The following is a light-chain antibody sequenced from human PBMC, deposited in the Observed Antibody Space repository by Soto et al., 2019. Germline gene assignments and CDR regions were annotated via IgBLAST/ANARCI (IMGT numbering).Light chain of an antibody. CDR3: QQYASSPPIT. CDR1: QSVSSSY. Sequence: EIEMTQSPGTLSLSPGERATLSCRASQSVSSSYLAWYQQKPGQAPRLLFYGASCRANGIPARFSGSGSGTDYSLTISSLEPEDFAVYYCQQYASSPPITFGQGTRLEIK. V-gene: IGKV3-20*01. CDR2: GAS. J-gene: IGKJ5*01.